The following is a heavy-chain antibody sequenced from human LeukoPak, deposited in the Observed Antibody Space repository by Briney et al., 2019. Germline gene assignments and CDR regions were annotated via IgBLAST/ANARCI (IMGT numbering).Heavy chain of an antibody. V-gene: IGHV3-23*01. CDR1: GFTFSSYA. CDR2: ISGGGDNT. D-gene: IGHD3-16*01. J-gene: IGHJ4*02. CDR3: AKGLTLGVSLVWDY. Sequence: GGSPRLSCAASGFTFSSYAMSWVRQAPGKGLEWVSAISGGGDNTYYADSVRGRFTVSRDNSKNTLYVQMTSLRAEDTAVYYCAKGLTLGVSLVWDYWGQGTLVTVSS.